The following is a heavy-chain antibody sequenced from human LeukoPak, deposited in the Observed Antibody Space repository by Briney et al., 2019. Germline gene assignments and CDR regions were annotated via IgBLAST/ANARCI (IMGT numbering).Heavy chain of an antibody. D-gene: IGHD3-22*01. CDR1: GDSIIGSY. Sequence: KPSETLSLTCTVSGDSIIGSYWSWIRQAPGKGLEWIGYIYFSVDTDYNPSLKSRVTISVDMSKKQFSLRLTSVTAADTAVYYCAKRRYYGSSGYNPTYYFDYWGQGILVTVSS. CDR2: IYFSVDT. J-gene: IGHJ4*02. CDR3: AKRRYYGSSGYNPTYYFDY. V-gene: IGHV4-59*01.